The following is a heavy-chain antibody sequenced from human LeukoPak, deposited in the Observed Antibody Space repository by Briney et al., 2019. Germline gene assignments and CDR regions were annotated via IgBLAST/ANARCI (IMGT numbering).Heavy chain of an antibody. CDR2: IYSGGFT. Sequence: GGSLRLSCAASGFTVSSNYMSWVRQAPGKGLEWVSVIYSGGFTYYADSVKGRFTISRDNSENTLYLQMNSLRAEDTAVYYCARGSCSGDSCYDFDSWGQGTLVAVSS. V-gene: IGHV3-66*01. J-gene: IGHJ4*02. D-gene: IGHD2-15*01. CDR3: ARGSCSGDSCYDFDS. CDR1: GFTVSSNY.